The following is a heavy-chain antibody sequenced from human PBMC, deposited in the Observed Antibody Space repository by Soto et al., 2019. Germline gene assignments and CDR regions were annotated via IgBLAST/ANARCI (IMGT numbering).Heavy chain of an antibody. CDR3: ARRDSRSGYSEGYFDY. CDR2: IIPIFGTA. J-gene: IGHJ4*02. D-gene: IGHD5-12*01. V-gene: IGHV1-69*01. Sequence: QVQLVQSGAEVKKPGSSVKVSCKASGGTFSSYAISWVRQAPGQGLEWMGGIIPIFGTANYAQKFQGRVTITADESTSTAYMELSSLTSEDTAVYYCARRDSRSGYSEGYFDYWGQGTLVTVSS. CDR1: GGTFSSYA.